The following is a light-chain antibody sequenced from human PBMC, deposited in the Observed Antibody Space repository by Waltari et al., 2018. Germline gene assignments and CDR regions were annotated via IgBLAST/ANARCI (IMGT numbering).Light chain of an antibody. CDR2: EVS. Sequence: QSALTQPATVSGSPGQSITISCTGTSSDVGGYTSVSWYQQHPGKAPKLMIYEVSNRPSGVSNRFSGSKSGNTASLTISGLQAEDEADYYCSSYTSSNTLVVFGGGTKLTVL. J-gene: IGLJ2*01. CDR3: SSYTSSNTLVV. V-gene: IGLV2-14*01. CDR1: SSDVGGYTS.